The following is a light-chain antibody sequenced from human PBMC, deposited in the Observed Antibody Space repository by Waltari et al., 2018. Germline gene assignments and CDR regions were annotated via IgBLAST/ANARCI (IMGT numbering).Light chain of an antibody. CDR3: LMWYNNAWI. V-gene: IGLV5-45*01. CDR1: SGFTVGTFI. CDR2: YKSDSDK. Sequence: QAVLTQPPSLSASPGTSARLTCTLRSGFTVGTFIISWFQQKPGSPPQYLLRYKSDSDKHTGSGVPSRFSGSKDASANAAILLISGLQSEDEADYFCLMWYNNAWIFGGGTKLTVL. J-gene: IGLJ2*01.